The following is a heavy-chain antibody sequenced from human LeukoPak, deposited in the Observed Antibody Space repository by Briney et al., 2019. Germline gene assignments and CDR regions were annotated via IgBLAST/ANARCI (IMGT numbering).Heavy chain of an antibody. D-gene: IGHD2-2*01. CDR1: GFTFSRHA. CDR3: ARDITSDHHYLDV. Sequence: GGSLRLSCSASGFTFSRHAVNWVRQAPGKGPEWVTLISHDGATTYFADSVKGRFIISRDNSKNTVSLQMNTLRPEDTAVYYCARDITSDHHYLDVWGKGTAVTVSS. CDR2: ISHDGATT. V-gene: IGHV3-30-3*01. J-gene: IGHJ6*03.